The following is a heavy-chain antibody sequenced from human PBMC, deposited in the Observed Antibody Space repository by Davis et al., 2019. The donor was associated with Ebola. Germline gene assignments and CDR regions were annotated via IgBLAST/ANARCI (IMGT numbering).Heavy chain of an antibody. J-gene: IGHJ4*02. CDR2: INAGNGNT. D-gene: IGHD6-25*01. V-gene: IGHV1-3*01. CDR1: GYTFTSYA. Sequence: AASVKVSCKASGYTFTSYAMHWVRQAPGQRLEWIGWINAGNGNTKYSQKFQGRVTITRDTSASTAYMELSSLRSEDTAVYYCARAHPPAPSDYWGQGTLVTVSS. CDR3: ARAHPPAPSDY.